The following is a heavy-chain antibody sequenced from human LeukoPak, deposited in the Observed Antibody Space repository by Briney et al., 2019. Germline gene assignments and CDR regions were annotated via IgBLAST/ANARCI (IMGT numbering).Heavy chain of an antibody. CDR1: GGSFSGYY. CDR2: ISNSGTAI. D-gene: IGHD6-6*01. CDR3: ARDGWIAARFVDY. Sequence: LSLTCAVYGGSFSGYYWSWIRQAPGKGLEWVSSISNSGTAIYYADSVKGRFTISRDNAKNSLYLQMNSLGAGDTAVHYCARDGWIAARFVDYWGQGTLVTVSS. V-gene: IGHV3-11*04. J-gene: IGHJ4*02.